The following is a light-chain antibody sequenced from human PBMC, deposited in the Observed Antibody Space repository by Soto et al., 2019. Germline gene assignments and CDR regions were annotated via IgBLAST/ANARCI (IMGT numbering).Light chain of an antibody. CDR3: LQHNSYPLT. J-gene: IGKJ4*01. CDR2: AAS. CDR1: QGISRS. V-gene: IGKV1-17*03. Sequence: DIQMTQSPSSVSASVGDGVTISCQASQGISRSLAWYQQKPGKAPKRLIYAASSLQSGVPSRFSGSGSGTEFTLTISSLQPEDFATYYCLQHNSYPLTFGGGTKV.